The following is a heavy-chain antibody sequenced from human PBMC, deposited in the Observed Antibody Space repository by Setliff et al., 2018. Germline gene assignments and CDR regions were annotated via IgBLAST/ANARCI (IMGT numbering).Heavy chain of an antibody. J-gene: IGHJ3*02. CDR1: GYSFTNYG. CDR3: VRDRAAIVVGPPTAAFDI. Sequence: ASVKVSCKTSGYSFTNYGINWVRQAPGQGLEWMGWNSVYAREFQGRVTMTIDTPTSTAYMELRSLRSDDTAQYYCVRDRAAIVVGPPTAAFDIWGQGTMVTVSS. CDR2: NSV. D-gene: IGHD2-2*01. V-gene: IGHV1-18*01.